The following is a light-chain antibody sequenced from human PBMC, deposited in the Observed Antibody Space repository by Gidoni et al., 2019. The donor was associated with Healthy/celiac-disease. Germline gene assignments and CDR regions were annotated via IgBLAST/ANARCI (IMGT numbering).Light chain of an antibody. Sequence: EIVMTQSPATLSVSPGERATLSCSASQSVSSNLAWYQQKPGQAPRLLIYGASTRATGIPARCSGSGCVTEFTLTISSLQSEDFAVYYCQQYNNWPPWTFGQGTKVEIK. CDR1: QSVSSN. V-gene: IGKV3-15*01. J-gene: IGKJ1*01. CDR2: GAS. CDR3: QQYNNWPPWT.